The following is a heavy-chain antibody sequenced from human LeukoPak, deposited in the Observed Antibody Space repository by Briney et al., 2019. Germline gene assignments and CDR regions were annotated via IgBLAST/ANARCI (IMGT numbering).Heavy chain of an antibody. Sequence: GGSLRLSCAASGFTFSSYAMSWVRQAPGKGLEWVSAISGSGGSTYYADSVKGRFTISRDNSKNTLYLQMNSLRAEDTAVYYCAKNSCPSSGWPRYFDYWGQGTLVTVSS. CDR3: AKNSCPSSGWPRYFDY. CDR2: ISGSGGST. D-gene: IGHD6-19*01. V-gene: IGHV3-23*01. J-gene: IGHJ4*02. CDR1: GFTFSSYA.